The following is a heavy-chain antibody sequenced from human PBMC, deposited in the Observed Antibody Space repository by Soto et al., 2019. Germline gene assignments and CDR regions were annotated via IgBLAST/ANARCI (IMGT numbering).Heavy chain of an antibody. CDR3: ASRPVMEVAQYGNWFDP. J-gene: IGHJ5*02. CDR2: IIPFFGTT. V-gene: IGHV1-69*01. CDR1: GGAFSSYP. D-gene: IGHD2-15*01. Sequence: QVHLVQSGAEVKKPGSSVKVSCKASGGAFSSYPINWVRQAPGQGLEWMGGIIPFFGTTHSAQKFQDRLTITADESTSTTYMELSSLRSEDTAVYYCASRPVMEVAQYGNWFDPWGQGTLVIVSS.